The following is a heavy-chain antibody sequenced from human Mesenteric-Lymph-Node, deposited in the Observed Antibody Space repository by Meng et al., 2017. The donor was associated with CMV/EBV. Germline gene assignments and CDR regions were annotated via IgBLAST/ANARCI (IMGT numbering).Heavy chain of an antibody. V-gene: IGHV3-7*01. Sequence: GESLKISCAASGFTFSSYWMSWVRQAPGKGLEWVANIKQDGSEKYYVDSVKGRFTISRDNAKNTLYLQMNSLRDEDTAVYYCTRGRYCDTSCWNDYWGQGTLVTVSS. CDR2: IKQDGSEK. CDR3: TRGRYCDTSCWNDY. D-gene: IGHD2-2*01. CDR1: GFTFSSYW. J-gene: IGHJ4*02.